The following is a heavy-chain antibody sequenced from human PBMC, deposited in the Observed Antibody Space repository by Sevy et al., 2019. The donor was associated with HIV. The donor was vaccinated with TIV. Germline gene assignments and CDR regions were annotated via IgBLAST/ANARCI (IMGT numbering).Heavy chain of an antibody. CDR3: SREASLPGQNYYYGIDV. CDR2: INSDGSST. V-gene: IGHV3-74*01. Sequence: GGSLRLSCAASGFTFSSYSMHWVRQAPGKGLVWVSRINSDGSSTSYADSVKGRFTISRDNAKNTLYLQMNSLRAEDTAVYYCSREASLPGQNYYYGIDVWGQGTTVTVSS. J-gene: IGHJ6*02. CDR1: GFTFSSYS.